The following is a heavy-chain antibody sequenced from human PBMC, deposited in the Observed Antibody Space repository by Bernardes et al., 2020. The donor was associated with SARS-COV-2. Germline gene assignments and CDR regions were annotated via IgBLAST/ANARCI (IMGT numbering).Heavy chain of an antibody. Sequence: RGSLRLSCAASGFTFSSYSMNWVRQAPGKGLEWVSYISSSSSTIYYADSVKGRFTISRDNAKNSLYLQMNSLRAEDTAVYYCASAATVIAAAGTKDDYWGQGTLVTVSS. CDR1: GFTFSSYS. D-gene: IGHD6-13*01. CDR3: ASAATVIAAAGTKDDY. CDR2: ISSSSSTI. V-gene: IGHV3-48*01. J-gene: IGHJ4*02.